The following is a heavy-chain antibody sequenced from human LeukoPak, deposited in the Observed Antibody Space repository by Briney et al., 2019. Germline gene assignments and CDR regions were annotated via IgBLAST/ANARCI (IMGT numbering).Heavy chain of an antibody. D-gene: IGHD2/OR15-2a*01. CDR3: ARVPQFVNYYYYMDV. CDR2: ISSSSSTI. V-gene: IGHV3-48*01. Sequence: PGGSLRLSCAASGFTFSSYSMNWVRQAPGKGLECVSYISSSSSTIYYADSVKGRFTVSRDNAKNSLYLQMNSLRAEDTAVYYCARVPQFVNYYYYMDVWGKGTTVTVSS. J-gene: IGHJ6*03. CDR1: GFTFSSYS.